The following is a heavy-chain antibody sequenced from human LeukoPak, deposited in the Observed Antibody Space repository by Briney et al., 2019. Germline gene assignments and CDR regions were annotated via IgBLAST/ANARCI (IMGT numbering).Heavy chain of an antibody. V-gene: IGHV3-23*01. CDR1: GFTFSSYA. J-gene: IGHJ4*02. D-gene: IGHD2-2*02. CDR3: AKDHYKVPAAIRGLFDY. CDR2: ISGSGGST. Sequence: PGGSMRLSCAASGFTFSSYAMSWVRQAPGKGLEWVSAISGSGGSTYYADSVKGRFTISRDNSKNTLYLQMNSLRAEDTAVYYCAKDHYKVPAAIRGLFDYWGQGTLVTVSS.